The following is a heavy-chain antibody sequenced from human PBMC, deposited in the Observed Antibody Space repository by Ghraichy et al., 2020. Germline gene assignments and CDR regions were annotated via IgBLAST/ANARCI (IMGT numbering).Heavy chain of an antibody. CDR2: RSPDKETK. J-gene: IGHJ4*02. Sequence: GESLNISCKASGFPFSRYGMHWVRRAPGKGLEWVALRSPDKETKFYADSVRGRFTVSRDDSKSTLFLRMSNLRPEDTGMYYCARGDDGSPDSWGPGTLVFVSS. D-gene: IGHD1-26*01. V-gene: IGHV3-30*03. CDR3: ARGDDGSPDS. CDR1: GFPFSRYG.